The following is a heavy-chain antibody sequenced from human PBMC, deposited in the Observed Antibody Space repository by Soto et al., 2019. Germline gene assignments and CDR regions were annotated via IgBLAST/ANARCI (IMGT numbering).Heavy chain of an antibody. Sequence: EVQLVESGGGLVQPGGSLRLSCAASGLTFNSYWMSWVRQAPGKGLEWVANIKVDGSEKYYVDSVKGRFTISRDNAKNSLFLQMNSLRAEDTAVYYCARGAWYLVYWGQGDLVNVSS. CDR2: IKVDGSEK. CDR3: ARGAWYLVY. V-gene: IGHV3-7*01. J-gene: IGHJ4*02. CDR1: GLTFNSYW.